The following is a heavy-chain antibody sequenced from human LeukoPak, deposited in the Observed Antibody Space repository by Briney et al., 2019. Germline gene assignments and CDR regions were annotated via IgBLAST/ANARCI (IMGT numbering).Heavy chain of an antibody. Sequence: ASVKVSCKASGYTFTSYYMHWVRQAPGQGLEWMGWISAYNGNTNYAQKLQGRVTMTTDTSTSTAYMELRSLRSDDTAVYYCARGGASQTYYDFSFDPWGQGTLVTVSS. V-gene: IGHV1-18*04. J-gene: IGHJ5*02. CDR2: ISAYNGNT. CDR1: GYTFTSYY. D-gene: IGHD3-3*01. CDR3: ARGGASQTYYDFSFDP.